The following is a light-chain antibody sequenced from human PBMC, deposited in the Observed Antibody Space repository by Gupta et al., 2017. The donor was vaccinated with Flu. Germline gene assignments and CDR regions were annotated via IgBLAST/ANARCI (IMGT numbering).Light chain of an antibody. J-gene: IGLJ1*01. CDR1: GRDVGLYNL. Sequence: FALTRPHPASGSPDRSSPLSPSGTGRDVGLYNLVSWYQQRPGKAPKVIIYDVYERPSGVPDRFSGSKSGNTASLTISGLQTADEADYYCCSYAGNFIWVFGTGTEVTVL. V-gene: IGLV2-11*01. CDR2: DVY. CDR3: CSYAGNFIWV.